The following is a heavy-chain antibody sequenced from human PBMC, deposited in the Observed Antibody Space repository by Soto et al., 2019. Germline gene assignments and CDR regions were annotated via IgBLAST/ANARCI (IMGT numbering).Heavy chain of an antibody. D-gene: IGHD4-17*01. CDR3: ARDRWYGDYAYFDY. J-gene: IGHJ4*02. CDR1: GGSISSHY. V-gene: IGHV4-59*11. Sequence: PSETLSLTCTVSGGSISSHYWSWIRQPPGKGLEWIGYIYYSGSTNYNPSLKSRVTISVDTSKNQFSLKLSSVTAADTAVYYCARDRWYGDYAYFDYWGQGTLVTVSS. CDR2: IYYSGST.